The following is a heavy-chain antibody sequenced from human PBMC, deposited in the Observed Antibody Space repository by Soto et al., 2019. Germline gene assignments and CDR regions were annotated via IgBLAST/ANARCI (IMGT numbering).Heavy chain of an antibody. J-gene: IGHJ4*02. V-gene: IGHV4-59*01. D-gene: IGHD5-18*01. CDR2: IYYSGST. Sequence: SETLSLTCTVSGGSISSYYWGWIRQPPGKGLEWIGYIYYSGSTNYNPSLKSRVTISVDTSKNQFSLKLSSVTAADTAVYYCARTLYSYGPRFDYWGQGTLVTVSS. CDR1: GGSISSYY. CDR3: ARTLYSYGPRFDY.